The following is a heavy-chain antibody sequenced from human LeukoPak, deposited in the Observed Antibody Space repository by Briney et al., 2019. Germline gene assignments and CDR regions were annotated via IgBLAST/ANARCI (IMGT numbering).Heavy chain of an antibody. CDR2: ISSDSGTI. J-gene: IGHJ3*02. CDR1: GFTFSGYS. D-gene: IGHD6-19*01. V-gene: IGHV3-48*02. CDR3: ARAGEQWLVHFDI. Sequence: GGSLRLSCAASGFTFSGYSMNWVRQAPGKGLEWVSYISSDSGTIYYADSVKGRFTISRDNAKSSLYLQMTSLRDDDTAVYYCARAGEQWLVHFDIWGQGTMVTVSS.